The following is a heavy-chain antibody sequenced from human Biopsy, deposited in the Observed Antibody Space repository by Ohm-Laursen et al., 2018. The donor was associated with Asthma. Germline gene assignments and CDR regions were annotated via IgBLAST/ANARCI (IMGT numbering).Heavy chain of an antibody. V-gene: IGHV4-39*01. D-gene: IGHD6-13*01. CDR3: VRGSSSWHHGPFHYYYGLDV. Sequence: GTLSLTCSLSSGSGGYMRSGNYYWGWIGQPPGKGLGGIGGIYYSGTTYYTPSLESRVTVSADTSKNQFPLKLTSVTAADTAVYYCVRGSSSWHHGPFHYYYGLDVWGQGTTATVSS. CDR2: IYYSGTT. CDR1: SGSGGYMRSGNYY. J-gene: IGHJ6*02.